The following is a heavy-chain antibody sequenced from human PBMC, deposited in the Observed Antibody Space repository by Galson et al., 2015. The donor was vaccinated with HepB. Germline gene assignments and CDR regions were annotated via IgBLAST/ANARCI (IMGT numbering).Heavy chain of an antibody. V-gene: IGHV3-64*01. Sequence: SLRLSCAASGFTFSSYAMHWVRQAPGKGLEYVSAISSNGGSTYYANSVKGRFTISRDNSKNTLYLQMGSLRAEDMAVYYCVGSSGADPGGQHWGQGTLVTVSS. CDR2: ISSNGGST. CDR3: VGSSGADPGGQH. D-gene: IGHD6-19*01. CDR1: GFTFSSYA. J-gene: IGHJ1*01.